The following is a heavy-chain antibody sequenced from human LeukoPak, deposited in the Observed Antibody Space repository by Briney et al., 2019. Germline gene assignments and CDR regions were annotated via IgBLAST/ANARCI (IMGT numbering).Heavy chain of an antibody. CDR2: INSDGSST. V-gene: IGHV3-74*01. D-gene: IGHD6-25*01. J-gene: IGHJ3*02. Sequence: PGGSLRLSCAASGFTFSSYWMHWVRHAPGKGLVWVSRINSDGSSTSYADSVKGRFTISRDNAKNTLYLQMNSLRAEDTAVYYCARGGYWDPFDIWGQGTMVTVSS. CDR3: ARGGYWDPFDI. CDR1: GFTFSSYW.